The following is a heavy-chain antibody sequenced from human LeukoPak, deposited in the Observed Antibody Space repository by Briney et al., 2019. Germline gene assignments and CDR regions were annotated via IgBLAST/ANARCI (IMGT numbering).Heavy chain of an antibody. J-gene: IGHJ5*02. V-gene: IGHV3-7*01. CDR2: IKRDGSEK. CDR1: GFTFSTYW. CDR3: ARDWVKGYCSGSRCYSVWFDP. D-gene: IGHD2-15*01. Sequence: TGGSLRLSCAASGFTFSTYWMSWVRQAPGRGLEWVANIKRDGSEKNYVDSVKGRFTISRDNVKNSLYLQMNSLRAEDTAVYYCARDWVKGYCSGSRCYSVWFDPWGQGTLVTVSS.